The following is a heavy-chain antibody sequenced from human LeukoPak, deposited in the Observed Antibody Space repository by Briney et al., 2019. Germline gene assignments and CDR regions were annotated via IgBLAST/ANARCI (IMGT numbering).Heavy chain of an antibody. D-gene: IGHD3-10*01. CDR3: ARCLKVRGVIRYYYMDV. J-gene: IGHJ6*03. CDR2: IFPGDSDT. Sequence: GESLKISCKGSGYTFTNSWIAWLRQKPGKGLEWMGTIFPGDSDTRYIPSFQGQVTISADKSIPTAYLQWSSLKAADTAMYYCARCLKVRGVIRYYYMDVWGKGTTVTVSS. V-gene: IGHV5-51*01. CDR1: GYTFTNSW.